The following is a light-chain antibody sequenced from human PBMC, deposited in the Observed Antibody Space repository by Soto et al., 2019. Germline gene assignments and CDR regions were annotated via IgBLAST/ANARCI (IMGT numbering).Light chain of an antibody. Sequence: DIQMTQSPSTLSASVGDRVTITCRASQSISSWLAWYQQKPGKAPKLLIYDASSLETGVPSRFSGSGSGTEFTLTISSLQPDDFAIYYCQQYNSYSQITFGQGTRLEIK. J-gene: IGKJ5*01. V-gene: IGKV1-5*01. CDR1: QSISSW. CDR2: DAS. CDR3: QQYNSYSQIT.